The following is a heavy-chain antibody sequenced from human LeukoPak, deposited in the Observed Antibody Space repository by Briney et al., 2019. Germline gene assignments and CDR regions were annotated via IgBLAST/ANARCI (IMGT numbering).Heavy chain of an antibody. CDR2: ISGSGGST. CDR3: AKRKDHGTSFDY. CDR1: GFTFSIYA. V-gene: IGHV3-23*01. D-gene: IGHD1-1*01. Sequence: GGSLRLSCAVSGFTFSIYAMSWVRQAPGKGLEWVSAISGSGGSTYYADSVKGRFTISRDNSKNTLNLQMNSLRAEDTAVYYCAKRKDHGTSFDYWGQGTLVTVSS. J-gene: IGHJ4*02.